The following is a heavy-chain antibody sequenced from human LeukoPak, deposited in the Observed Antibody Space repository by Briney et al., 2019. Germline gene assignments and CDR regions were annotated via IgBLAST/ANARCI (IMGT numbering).Heavy chain of an antibody. CDR3: ARDLRGYCSSTSCYEAFFDY. Sequence: GGSLRLSCAASGFTFSSYWMSWVRQAPGKGREWVANIKQDGSEKYYVDSVKGRFTISRDNAKNSLYLQMNSLRAEDTAVYYCARDLRGYCSSTSCYEAFFDYWGQGTLVTVSS. CDR2: IKQDGSEK. J-gene: IGHJ4*02. CDR1: GFTFSSYW. V-gene: IGHV3-7*01. D-gene: IGHD2-2*01.